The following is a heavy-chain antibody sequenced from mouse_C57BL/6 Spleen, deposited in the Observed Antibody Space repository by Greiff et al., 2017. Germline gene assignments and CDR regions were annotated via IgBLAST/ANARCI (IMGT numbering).Heavy chain of an antibody. Sequence: EVQLVESGGGLVKPGGSLKLSCPASGFTFSDYGMHWVRQAPEQGLEWVAYISSGSSTIYYADTVKGRFTISRDNAKNTLFLQMTSLRSEDTAMYYCARYGSSDYWGQGTTLTVSS. CDR3: ARYGSSDY. CDR1: GFTFSDYG. V-gene: IGHV5-17*01. D-gene: IGHD1-1*01. J-gene: IGHJ2*01. CDR2: ISSGSSTI.